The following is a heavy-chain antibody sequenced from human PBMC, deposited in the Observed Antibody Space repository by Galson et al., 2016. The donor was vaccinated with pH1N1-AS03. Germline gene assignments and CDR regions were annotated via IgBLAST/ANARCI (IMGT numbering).Heavy chain of an antibody. CDR1: GYTFTSYG. D-gene: IGHD1-26*01. J-gene: IGHJ4*02. CDR2: ISAHNGYT. V-gene: IGHV1-18*04. Sequence: SVKVSCKASGYTFTSYGITWVRQAPGQGLEWMGWISAHNGYTKYAQKLQGRVTMTTDTSTSTAYMELRSLRSDDPAVCYCARAAGELLSSSDYWGQGTLVTVSS. CDR3: ARAAGELLSSSDY.